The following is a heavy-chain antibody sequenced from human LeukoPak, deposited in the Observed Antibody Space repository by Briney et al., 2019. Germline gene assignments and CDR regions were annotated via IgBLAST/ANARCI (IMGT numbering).Heavy chain of an antibody. J-gene: IGHJ6*02. CDR1: GGTFSSYA. D-gene: IGHD5-12*01. CDR2: IIPILGIA. V-gene: IGHV1-69*04. CDR3: ASGRYSGYDYYYYGMDV. Sequence: ASVKVSCKASGGTFSSYAICWVRQAPGQGLEWMGRIIPILGIANYAQKFQGRVTITADKSTSTAYMELSSLRSEDTAVYYCASGRYSGYDYYYYGMDVWGQGTTVTVSS.